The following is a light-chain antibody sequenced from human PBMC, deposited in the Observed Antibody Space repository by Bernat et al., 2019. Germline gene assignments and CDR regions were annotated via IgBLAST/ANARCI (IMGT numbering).Light chain of an antibody. CDR2: NDN. CDR3: QVWEVNTDHFV. J-gene: IGLJ1*01. Sequence: SFVLTQPPSVSVAPAQTATITCDGNNIGSKSVHWYQQKPGQAPLLVIYNDNSRPSGIPERVSGSNSGDTATLTITRVEAGDEADYYCQVWEVNTDHFVFGSGTKVTVL. V-gene: IGLV3-21*01. CDR1: NIGSKS.